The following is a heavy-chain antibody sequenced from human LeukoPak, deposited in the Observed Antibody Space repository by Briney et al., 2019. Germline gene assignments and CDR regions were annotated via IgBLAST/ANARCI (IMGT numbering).Heavy chain of an antibody. Sequence: ASVKVSCKASGYTFTSYYMHWVRQATGQGLEWMGWMNPNSGNTDFAQKFQGRVTMTRNTSISTAYMELSSLRSDDTAVYYCARGGYCSGGFCPNWFDPWGQGTLVTVSS. CDR1: GYTFTSYY. J-gene: IGHJ5*02. CDR2: MNPNSGNT. D-gene: IGHD2-15*01. CDR3: ARGGYCSGGFCPNWFDP. V-gene: IGHV1-8*02.